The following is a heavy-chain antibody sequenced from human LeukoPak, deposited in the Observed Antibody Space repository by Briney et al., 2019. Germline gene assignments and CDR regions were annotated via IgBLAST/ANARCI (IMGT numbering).Heavy chain of an antibody. V-gene: IGHV3-23*01. CDR3: AKDTSIGRYCTNGVCSPFDY. CDR1: GFTFSSYA. Sequence: GGSLRLSCAGSGFTFSSYAMSWVRQAPGQGLEGVSAISDTGATTYDADSVKGRFTISRDNSRSTLYLQMNSLRAEDTALYYCAKDTSIGRYCTNGVCSPFDYWGQGTLVTVSS. J-gene: IGHJ4*02. CDR2: ISDTGATT. D-gene: IGHD2-8*01.